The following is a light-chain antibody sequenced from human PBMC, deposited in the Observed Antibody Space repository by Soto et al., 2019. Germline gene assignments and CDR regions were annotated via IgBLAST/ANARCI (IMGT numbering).Light chain of an antibody. V-gene: IGKV1-39*01. CDR1: QSISKK. Sequence: DILMTQSPYTLAASVGDRVTITCRASQSISKKLACYHQKPGKAPTLLIYDASNKETGVPSRFSGSGSGTDFTLTIISLQPEDFAIYYCQHSYDTPCTFGQGTKVDI. J-gene: IGKJ1*01. CDR2: DAS. CDR3: QHSYDTPCT.